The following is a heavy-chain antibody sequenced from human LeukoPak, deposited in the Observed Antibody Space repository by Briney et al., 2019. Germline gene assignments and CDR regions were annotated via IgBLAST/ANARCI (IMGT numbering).Heavy chain of an antibody. CDR1: GFTFSDYY. CDR2: INWNGGST. D-gene: IGHD3-10*01. J-gene: IGHJ4*02. Sequence: PGGSLRLSCAASGFTFSDYYMSWVRQAPGKGLEWVSGINWNGGSTGYADSVKGRFTISRDNAKNSLYLQMNSLRAEDTALYYCARDIADYYGSGSPFDYWGQGTLVTVSS. V-gene: IGHV3-20*04. CDR3: ARDIADYYGSGSPFDY.